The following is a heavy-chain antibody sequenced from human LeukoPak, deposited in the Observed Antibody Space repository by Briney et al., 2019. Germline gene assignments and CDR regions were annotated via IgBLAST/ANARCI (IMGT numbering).Heavy chain of an antibody. CDR3: ARGPRDGYPIGDAFDI. V-gene: IGHV6-1*01. CDR1: GDSVSSNSAA. Sequence: SQTLSLTCAISGDSVSSNSAAWNWLRQSPSRGLEWLGRTYYRSKWYNDYAVSVKSPITINPDTSKNQFSLQLNSVTPEDTAVYYCARGPRDGYPIGDAFDIWGQGTMVTVSS. J-gene: IGHJ3*02. D-gene: IGHD5-24*01. CDR2: TYYRSKWYN.